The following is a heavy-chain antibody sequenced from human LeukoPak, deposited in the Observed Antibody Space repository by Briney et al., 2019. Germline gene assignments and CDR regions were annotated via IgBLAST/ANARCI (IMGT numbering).Heavy chain of an antibody. J-gene: IGHJ5*02. Sequence: SPETLSLTCAVYGGSISSGSYYWSWIRQPAGKGLEWIGRIYTSGSTNYNPSLKSRVTISVDTSKNQFSLKLSSVTAADTAVYYCARCPRRGYSYGLFDPWGQGTLVTVSS. V-gene: IGHV4-61*02. CDR2: IYTSGST. D-gene: IGHD5-18*01. CDR3: ARCPRRGYSYGLFDP. CDR1: GGSISSGSYY.